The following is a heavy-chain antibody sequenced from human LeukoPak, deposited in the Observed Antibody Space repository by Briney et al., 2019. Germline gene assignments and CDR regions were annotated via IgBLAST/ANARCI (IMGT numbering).Heavy chain of an antibody. Sequence: ASVKVSCKASGYTFISYGISWVRQAPGQGLEWMGWISANNGNTNYAQKLQGRVTMTTDTSTSTAYMELRSLRSDDTAVYYCARDRRCSSTSCYSYYYYYMDVWGKGTTVTISS. CDR3: ARDRRCSSTSCYSYYYYYMDV. V-gene: IGHV1-18*01. D-gene: IGHD2-2*01. CDR2: ISANNGNT. CDR1: GYTFISYG. J-gene: IGHJ6*03.